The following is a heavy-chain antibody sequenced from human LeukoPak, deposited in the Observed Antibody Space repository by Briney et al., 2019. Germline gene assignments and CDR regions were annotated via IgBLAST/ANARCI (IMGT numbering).Heavy chain of an antibody. D-gene: IGHD3-16*01. CDR3: ASLRGGWFDP. V-gene: IGHV3-11*04. J-gene: IGHJ5*02. Sequence: GGSLRLSCAASGFTFSDYYMNWVRQAPGKGLEWVSFISGSGSTIYYADSMKGRFTISRDNAKNSLYLQMSSLRVEDTAVYYCASLRGGWFDPWGKGTLVTVSS. CDR2: ISGSGSTI. CDR1: GFTFSDYY.